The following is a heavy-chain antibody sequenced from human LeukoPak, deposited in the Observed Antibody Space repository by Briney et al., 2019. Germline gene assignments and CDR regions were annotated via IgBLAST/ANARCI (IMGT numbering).Heavy chain of an antibody. CDR3: ARDASVVVQYYYMDV. D-gene: IGHD2-15*01. Sequence: ASVKVSCKASGYTFTSYGISWVRQAPGQGLEWMGWISAYNGNTNYAQKLQDRVTMTTDTSTSTAYMELRSPRSDDTAVYYCARDASVVVQYYYMDVWGKGTTVTVSS. J-gene: IGHJ6*03. V-gene: IGHV1-18*01. CDR2: ISAYNGNT. CDR1: GYTFTSYG.